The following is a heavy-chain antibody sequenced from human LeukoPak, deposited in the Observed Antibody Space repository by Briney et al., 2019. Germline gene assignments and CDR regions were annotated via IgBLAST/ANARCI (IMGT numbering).Heavy chain of an antibody. V-gene: IGHV4-59*01. Sequence: SETLSLTCTVSGGSISSYYWSWIRQPPGKGLEWIGYIYYSGSTNYNPSLKSRVTISVDTSKNQFSLKLSSVTAADTAVYYCARICDSYDILTGYYLSYWYFDLWGRGTLVTVS. CDR3: ARICDSYDILTGYYLSYWYFDL. CDR1: GGSISSYY. D-gene: IGHD3-9*01. J-gene: IGHJ2*01. CDR2: IYYSGST.